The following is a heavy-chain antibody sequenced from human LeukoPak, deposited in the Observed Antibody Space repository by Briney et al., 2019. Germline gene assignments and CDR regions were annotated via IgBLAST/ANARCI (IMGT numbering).Heavy chain of an antibody. CDR2: IWYDGSNK. Sequence: PGGSLRLSCAASGFTFSSYGMHWVRQAPGKGLEWVAVIWYDGSNKYYADSVKGRFTISRDNSKNTLYLQMNSLRAEDTAVYYCAKDLRSSFFDYWGQGTLVTASS. CDR3: AKDLRSSFFDY. D-gene: IGHD6-13*01. J-gene: IGHJ4*02. V-gene: IGHV3-33*06. CDR1: GFTFSSYG.